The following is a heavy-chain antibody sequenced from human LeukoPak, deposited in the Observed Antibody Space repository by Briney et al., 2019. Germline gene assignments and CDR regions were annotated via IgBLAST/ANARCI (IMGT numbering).Heavy chain of an antibody. J-gene: IGHJ4*02. CDR2: IYYSGST. Sequence: SETLSLTCTVSGGSISSYYWSWIRQPPGKGLEWIGYIYYSGSTNYNPSLKSRVTISVDTSKNQFSLKLSSVTAADTAVYYCARRGYYDSSGYYFDYWGQGTLVTVSS. CDR1: GGSISSYY. V-gene: IGHV4-59*01. D-gene: IGHD3-22*01. CDR3: ARRGYYDSSGYYFDY.